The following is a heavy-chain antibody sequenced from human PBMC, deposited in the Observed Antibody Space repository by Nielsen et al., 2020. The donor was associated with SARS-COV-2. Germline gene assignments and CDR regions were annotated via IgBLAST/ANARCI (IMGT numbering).Heavy chain of an antibody. CDR3: TREPFRGKLELKRFDY. V-gene: IGHV3-49*03. Sequence: GESLKISCSASGFTFSSYAMSWFRQAPGKGLEWVGFIRSKAYGGTTEYAASVKGRFTISRDDSKSIAYLQMNSRKTEDTAVYYCTREPFRGKLELKRFDYWGQGTLVTVSS. D-gene: IGHD1-7*01. CDR2: IRSKAYGGTT. J-gene: IGHJ4*02. CDR1: GFTFSSYA.